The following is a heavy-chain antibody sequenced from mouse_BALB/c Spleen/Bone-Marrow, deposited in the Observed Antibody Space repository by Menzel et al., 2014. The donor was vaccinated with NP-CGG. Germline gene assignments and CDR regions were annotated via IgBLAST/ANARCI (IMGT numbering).Heavy chain of an antibody. V-gene: IGHV1S135*01. CDR3: ARSRDVGYFDY. J-gene: IGHJ2*01. Sequence: EVQLQQSGPELVKPGASVKVSCKASGYAFTSYNMFWVKQSHGKSLEWIGYIDPYNGGTSYNQKFKGKATLTVDKSSSTAYMHLSSLTSEDSAVYCCARSRDVGYFDYWGQGTTLTVSS. D-gene: IGHD3-3*01. CDR1: GYAFTSYN. CDR2: IDPYNGGT.